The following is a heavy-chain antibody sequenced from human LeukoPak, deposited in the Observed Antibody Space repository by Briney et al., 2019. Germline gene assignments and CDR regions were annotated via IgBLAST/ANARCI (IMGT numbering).Heavy chain of an antibody. J-gene: IGHJ6*02. Sequence: GGSLRLSCAASGFTVSSNYMSWVRQAPGKGLEWVSVIYSGGSTYCADSVKGRFTISRDNSKNTLYLQMNSLRAEDTAVYYCAREGYGSGSYYYYYGMDVWGQGTTVTVSS. CDR3: AREGYGSGSYYYYYGMDV. V-gene: IGHV3-66*01. CDR2: IYSGGST. CDR1: GFTVSSNY. D-gene: IGHD3-10*01.